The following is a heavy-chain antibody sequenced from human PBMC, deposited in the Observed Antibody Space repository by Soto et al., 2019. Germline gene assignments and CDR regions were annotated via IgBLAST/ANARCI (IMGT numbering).Heavy chain of an antibody. J-gene: IGHJ3*02. D-gene: IGHD3-10*01. V-gene: IGHV4-4*02. CDR1: NASISSRKW. Sequence: SETLSLTCTVSNASISSRKWWTWVRQTPGKGLEWIGEIYHSGSINHNPSLKSRVTMSLDKSKNQFSLKMTSVTAADTAVYYCASKFGELLADAFDIWGQGTVVTVSS. CDR2: IYHSGSI. CDR3: ASKFGELLADAFDI.